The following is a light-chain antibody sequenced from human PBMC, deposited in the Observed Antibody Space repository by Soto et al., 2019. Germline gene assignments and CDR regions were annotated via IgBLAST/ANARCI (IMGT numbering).Light chain of an antibody. Sequence: QSALTQPASVSGSPGQSITISCTGTSSDVGSYNLVSWYQQHPGKAPKLMIYEVSNRPSGVSNRFSGSKSGNTASLTISGLQAEDEADYYCSSYTSSSTPYVFGTGTKATVL. V-gene: IGLV2-14*02. CDR1: SSDVGSYNL. J-gene: IGLJ1*01. CDR3: SSYTSSSTPYV. CDR2: EVS.